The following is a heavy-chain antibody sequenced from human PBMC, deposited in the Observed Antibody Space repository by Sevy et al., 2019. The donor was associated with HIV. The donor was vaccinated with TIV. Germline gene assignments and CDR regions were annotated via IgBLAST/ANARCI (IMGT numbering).Heavy chain of an antibody. D-gene: IGHD6-13*01. Sequence: SETLSLTCTVSGDSISNNDYYWAWIRQRPGKGLDWIGSIYYSGSTYYTPSLKSRVTISVDTSKNQFSLKLRSVTAADTAVYYCAREGPRIAQFDYWGQGTLVTVSS. CDR2: IYYSGST. CDR3: AREGPRIAQFDY. J-gene: IGHJ4*02. CDR1: GDSISNNDYY. V-gene: IGHV4-39*02.